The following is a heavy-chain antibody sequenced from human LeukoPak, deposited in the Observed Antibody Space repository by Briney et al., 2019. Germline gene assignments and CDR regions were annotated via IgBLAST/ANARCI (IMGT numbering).Heavy chain of an antibody. CDR1: GGSISSGGYY. V-gene: IGHV4-31*03. CDR2: IYYSGST. J-gene: IGHJ4*02. D-gene: IGHD1-26*01. Sequence: PSETLSLTCTVSGGSISSGGYYWSWIRQHPGKGLEWIGYIYYSGSTYYNPSLKSRVTISVDTSKNQFTLKLSSVIAADTAVYYCARGVYSGSFNIPYNFDYWGQGTLVTVSS. CDR3: ARGVYSGSFNIPYNFDY.